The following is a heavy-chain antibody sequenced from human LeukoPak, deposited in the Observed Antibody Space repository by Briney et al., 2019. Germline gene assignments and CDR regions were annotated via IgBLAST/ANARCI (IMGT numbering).Heavy chain of an antibody. V-gene: IGHV4-59*12. CDR1: GGSISSYY. Sequence: SETLSLTCTVSGGSISSYYWSWIRQPPGKGLEWIGYIYYSGSTDHNPSLKNRVSISVDTSKNQFSLKLSSVTAADTAVYYCARDTPPPDYWGQGTLVTVSS. CDR2: IYYSGST. CDR3: ARDTPPPDY. J-gene: IGHJ4*02.